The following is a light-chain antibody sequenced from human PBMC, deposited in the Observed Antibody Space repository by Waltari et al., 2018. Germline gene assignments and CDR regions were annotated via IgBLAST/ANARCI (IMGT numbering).Light chain of an antibody. CDR1: QGIRSW. CDR2: AAS. J-gene: IGKJ1*01. Sequence: DIQMTQSPPSVSASVGDRVTITCRASQGIRSWLSWYQQKPGKAPKLLIYAASNLQSGVPSRFSGSDSGTEFTLTISSLQPEDVATYYCQQYNNWPGTFGQGTKVEIK. CDR3: QQYNNWPGT. V-gene: IGKV1-12*01.